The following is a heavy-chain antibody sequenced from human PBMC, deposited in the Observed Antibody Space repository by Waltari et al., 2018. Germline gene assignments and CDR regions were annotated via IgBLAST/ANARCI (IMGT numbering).Heavy chain of an antibody. J-gene: IGHJ3*02. CDR2: MNPNSGNT. CDR1: GYTFTGYY. V-gene: IGHV1-8*02. Sequence: QVQLVQSGAEVKKPGASVKVSCKASGYTFTGYYMHWVRQATGQGLEWMGWMNPNSGNTGYAQKFQGRVTMTRNTSISTAYMELSSLRSEDTAVYYCARGSYSSSSGAFDIWGQGTMVTVSS. D-gene: IGHD6-6*01. CDR3: ARGSYSSSSGAFDI.